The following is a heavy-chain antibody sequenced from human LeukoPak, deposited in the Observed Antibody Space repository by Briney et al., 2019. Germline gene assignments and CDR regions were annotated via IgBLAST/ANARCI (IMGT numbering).Heavy chain of an antibody. Sequence: PGGSLRLSCAASGFPFSTYWMSWVRQPPGKGLEWVAHIKQDGTEKLYVDSVKGRFTISRDNAENSLYLQMNSLRADDTAVYYCAREGYSNPVNYWGQGTLVTVSS. CDR3: AREGYSNPVNY. J-gene: IGHJ4*02. CDR2: IKQDGTEK. D-gene: IGHD6-13*01. CDR1: GFPFSTYW. V-gene: IGHV3-7*01.